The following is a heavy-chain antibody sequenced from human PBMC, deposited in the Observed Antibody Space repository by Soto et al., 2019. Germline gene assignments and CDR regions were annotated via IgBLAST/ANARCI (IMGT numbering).Heavy chain of an antibody. J-gene: IGHJ4*02. CDR2: ISGSGGRT. CDR1: GFTFSSYA. Sequence: EVQLLESGGGLVQPGGSLRLSCAASGFTFSSYAMSWVRQAPGKGLEWVSAISGSGGRTYYADSVKGRFTISRDNSKTNLYLQMNSLRAEDTDVYYCAALIVVVMYHEYWGQGTLVTVS. D-gene: IGHD3-22*01. V-gene: IGHV3-23*01. CDR3: AALIVVVMYHEY.